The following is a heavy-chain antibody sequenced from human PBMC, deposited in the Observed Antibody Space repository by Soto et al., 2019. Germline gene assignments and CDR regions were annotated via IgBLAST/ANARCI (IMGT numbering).Heavy chain of an antibody. Sequence: SETLSLTCTGSGGSIRSRAYYWGWVRQPPGKGLEWIGSMYYSGITYYNLSLKSRVTISIDTSETQFSLRLTSVTAADTAHYYCATTSGLAPGGSFDYWGQGTLVTVSS. J-gene: IGHJ4*02. CDR3: ATTSGLAPGGSFDY. CDR1: GGSIRSRAYY. D-gene: IGHD6-13*01. CDR2: MYYSGIT. V-gene: IGHV4-39*01.